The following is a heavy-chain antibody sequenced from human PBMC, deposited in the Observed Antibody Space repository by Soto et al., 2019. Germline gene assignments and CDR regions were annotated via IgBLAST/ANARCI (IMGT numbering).Heavy chain of an antibody. Sequence: QVQLQESGPGLVKPSGTLSLTCDVSSGSINSSNWWSWVRQTPGKGLEWIGEIHESGNTNYNPSPLGRVTISVDKFRNQFSLKLNSVTAADTAVYYCARGRSGSATSCDYWGQGTLVTVSS. CDR2: IHESGNT. CDR1: SGSINSSNW. D-gene: IGHD2-2*01. V-gene: IGHV4-4*02. J-gene: IGHJ4*02. CDR3: ARGRSGSATSCDY.